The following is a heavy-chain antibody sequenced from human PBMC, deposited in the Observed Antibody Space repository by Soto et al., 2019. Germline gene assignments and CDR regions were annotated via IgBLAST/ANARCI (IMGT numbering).Heavy chain of an antibody. V-gene: IGHV1-2*04. J-gene: IGHJ6*02. Sequence: GASVKVSCKASGYTFTGYYMHWVRQAPGQGLEWMGWINPNSGGTNYAQKFQGWVTMTRDTSISTAYMELSRLRSDDTAVYYCARDSYYYGSGIYYKRTRRNYYYYGMDVWGQGTTVTISS. CDR1: GYTFTGYY. CDR3: ARDSYYYGSGIYYKRTRRNYYYYGMDV. CDR2: INPNSGGT. D-gene: IGHD3-10*01.